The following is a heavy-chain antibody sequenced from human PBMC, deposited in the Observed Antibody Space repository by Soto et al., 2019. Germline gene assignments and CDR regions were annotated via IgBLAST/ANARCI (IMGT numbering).Heavy chain of an antibody. CDR3: AKDRWSSGGSSYFDY. CDR2: ISWNSGSI. D-gene: IGHD2-15*01. Sequence: GGSLRLSCAASGFTFDDYAMRWVRQAPGKGLEWVSGISWNSGSIGYADSVKGRFTISRDNAKNSLYLQMNSLRAEDTALYYCAKDRWSSGGSSYFDYWGQGALVTVSS. CDR1: GFTFDDYA. V-gene: IGHV3-9*01. J-gene: IGHJ4*02.